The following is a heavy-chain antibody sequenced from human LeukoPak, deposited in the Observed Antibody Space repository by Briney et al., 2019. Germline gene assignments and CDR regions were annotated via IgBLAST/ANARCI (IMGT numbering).Heavy chain of an antibody. CDR3: ARGNGSYGYFDY. Sequence: ASVKVSCKASGYTFTSYYMHWVRQAPGQGLEWMGIISPSGGSTSYAQKFQGRVTMTRDMSTSTVYMELSSLRSEDTAVYYCARGNGSYGYFDYWGQGTLVTVSS. D-gene: IGHD1-26*01. CDR2: ISPSGGST. CDR1: GYTFTSYY. J-gene: IGHJ4*02. V-gene: IGHV1-46*01.